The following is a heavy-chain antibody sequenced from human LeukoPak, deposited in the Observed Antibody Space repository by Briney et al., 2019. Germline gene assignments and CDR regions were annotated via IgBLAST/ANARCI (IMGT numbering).Heavy chain of an antibody. CDR1: GYSFTSYW. D-gene: IGHD1-26*01. V-gene: IGHV5-51*01. Sequence: GESLKISCKGSGYSFTSYWIGWVRQMPGKGLEWMGIIYPGDSDTRYSLSFQGQVTISADKSISTAYLQWSSLKASDTAMYYCARHGIPHQSLNWFDLWGQGTLVTVSS. CDR3: ARHGIPHQSLNWFDL. CDR2: IYPGDSDT. J-gene: IGHJ5*02.